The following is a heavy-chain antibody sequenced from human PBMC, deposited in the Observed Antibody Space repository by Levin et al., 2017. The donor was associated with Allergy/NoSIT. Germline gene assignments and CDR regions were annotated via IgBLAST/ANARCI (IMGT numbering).Heavy chain of an antibody. J-gene: IGHJ5*02. CDR3: AKGSTAIKVARGWFDP. CDR1: GFTFSSYV. CDR2: ISGSGGST. Sequence: GGSLRLSCAASGFTFSSYVMTWVRQAPGKGLEWVSGISGSGGSTYYADSVKGRFTISRDNSKNTLYLQMNSLRAEDTAVYYCAKGSTAIKVARGWFDPWGQGTLVTVSS. V-gene: IGHV3-23*01. D-gene: IGHD5-12*01.